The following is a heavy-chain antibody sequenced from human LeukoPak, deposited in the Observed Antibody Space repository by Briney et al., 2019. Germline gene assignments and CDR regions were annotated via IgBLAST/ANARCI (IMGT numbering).Heavy chain of an antibody. D-gene: IGHD3-10*01. V-gene: IGHV3-11*01. Sequence: GGSLRLSCAASGFSFSDFYMNWMRQAPGKGLEWVSYISNGGHHIYYADSVKGRFAISRDNVKKSLYPQMNSLRVEDTAVYYCARGSSSYYGLDVWGQGTTVTVSS. CDR2: ISNGGHHI. CDR3: ARGSSSYYGLDV. J-gene: IGHJ6*02. CDR1: GFSFSDFY.